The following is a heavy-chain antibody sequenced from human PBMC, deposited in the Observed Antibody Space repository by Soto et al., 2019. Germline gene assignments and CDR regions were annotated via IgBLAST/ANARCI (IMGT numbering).Heavy chain of an antibody. CDR3: ARENYLYSSSVYSYYDMDV. CDR1: GDSINSYH. D-gene: IGHD6-13*01. Sequence: SETLSLTCTVSGDSINSYHGSWIRQPPVKGLEWIGYIYYSGSTNYNPSLKSRVTISVDTSKNQFFLKLSSVTAADTAVYYCARENYLYSSSVYSYYDMDVWGKGTTVT. J-gene: IGHJ6*04. V-gene: IGHV4-59*01. CDR2: IYYSGST.